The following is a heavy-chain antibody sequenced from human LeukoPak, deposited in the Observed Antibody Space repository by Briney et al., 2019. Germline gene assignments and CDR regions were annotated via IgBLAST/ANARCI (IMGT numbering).Heavy chain of an antibody. CDR3: VRAPPNWGFNY. Sequence: GASVKVSCKASGGTFSSYAISWVQQAPGQGLEWLGWMSPNSGNTGYAQKFQGRVTMTRNTSISTAYMELSSLRSEDTAVYYCVRAPPNWGFNYWGQGTLVTVSS. J-gene: IGHJ4*02. D-gene: IGHD7-27*01. CDR1: GGTFSSYA. CDR2: MSPNSGNT. V-gene: IGHV1-8*02.